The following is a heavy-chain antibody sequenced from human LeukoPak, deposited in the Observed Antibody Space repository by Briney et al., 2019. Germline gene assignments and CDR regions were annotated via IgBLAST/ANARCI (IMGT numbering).Heavy chain of an antibody. V-gene: IGHV3-21*01. Sequence: GGSLRLSCAASGFTFSSYSMNWVRQAPGKGLEWVSSISSSSSYIYYADSVKGRFTISRDNAKNSLYLQMNSLRAEDTAVYYCARDSSSGWLYNWFDPWGQGTLVTVS. CDR1: GFTFSSYS. J-gene: IGHJ5*02. D-gene: IGHD6-19*01. CDR2: ISSSSSYI. CDR3: ARDSSSGWLYNWFDP.